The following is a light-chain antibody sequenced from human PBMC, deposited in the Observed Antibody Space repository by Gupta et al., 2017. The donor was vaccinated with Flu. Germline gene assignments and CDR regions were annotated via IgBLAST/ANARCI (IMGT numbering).Light chain of an antibody. V-gene: IGKV1-39*01. CDR3: QQSYRTPST. J-gene: IGKJ4*01. Sequence: PSSLSASVGDRVTITCRASQSISRYLNGYQQKPGETPKFLIYDAASLQGGVPSRCSGSGAGTDVTLTINSLQPEEFATDYCQQSYRTPSTFGGGTTVEIK. CDR1: QSISRY. CDR2: DAA.